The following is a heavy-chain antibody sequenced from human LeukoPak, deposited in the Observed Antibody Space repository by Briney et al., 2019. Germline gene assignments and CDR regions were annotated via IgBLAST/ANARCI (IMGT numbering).Heavy chain of an antibody. Sequence: SETLSLTCAVYGGSFSGYYWSWIRQPPGKGLEWIGEINHSGSTNYNPSLKSRVTISVDTSKNQFSLKLSSVTAADTAVYYCARGGGYYSNYGYWGQGTLVTVSS. CDR3: ARGGGYYSNYGY. J-gene: IGHJ4*02. V-gene: IGHV4-34*01. CDR1: GGSFSGYY. CDR2: INHSGST. D-gene: IGHD4-11*01.